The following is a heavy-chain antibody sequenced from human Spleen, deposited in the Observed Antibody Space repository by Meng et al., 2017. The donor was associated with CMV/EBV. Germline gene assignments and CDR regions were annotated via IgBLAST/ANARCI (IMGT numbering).Heavy chain of an antibody. V-gene: IGHV1-2*02. CDR3: ARGMYYYGSGSRPDFDY. CDR2: INPNSGGT. CDR1: GYTFTGYY. J-gene: IGHJ4*02. Sequence: ASVKVSCKASGYTFTGYYMHWVRQAPGQGLEWMGWINPNSGGTNYAQKFQGRVTMTRDTSISTAYMELSRLRSDDTAVYYCARGMYYYGSGSRPDFDYWGQGTLVTVSS. D-gene: IGHD3-10*01.